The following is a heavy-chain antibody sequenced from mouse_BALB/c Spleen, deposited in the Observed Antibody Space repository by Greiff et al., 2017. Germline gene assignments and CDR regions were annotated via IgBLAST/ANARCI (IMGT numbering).Heavy chain of an antibody. J-gene: IGHJ1*01. CDR1: GYTFSSYW. D-gene: IGHD1-2*01. CDR3: ARLHYLWYFDV. CDR2: ILPGSGST. Sequence: VQLQQSGAELMKPGASVKISCKATGYTFSSYWIEWVKQRPGHGLEWIGEILPGSGSTNYNEKFKGKATFTADTSSNTAYMQLSSLTSEDSAVYYCARLHYLWYFDVWGAGTTVTVSS. V-gene: IGHV1-9*01.